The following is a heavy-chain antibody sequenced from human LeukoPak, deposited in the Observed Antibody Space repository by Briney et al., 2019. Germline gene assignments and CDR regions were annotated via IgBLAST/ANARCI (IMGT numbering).Heavy chain of an antibody. J-gene: IGHJ5*02. D-gene: IGHD1-26*01. CDR3: ATIPQYSGSYLFDP. CDR2: MNPNSGNT. V-gene: IGHV1-8*03. Sequence: ASVKVSCKASGYTFTSYDINWVRQATGQGLEWMGWMNPNSGNTGYAQKFQGRVTITEDTSTDTAYMELSSLRSEDTAVYYCATIPQYSGSYLFDPWGQGTLVTVSS. CDR1: GYTFTSYD.